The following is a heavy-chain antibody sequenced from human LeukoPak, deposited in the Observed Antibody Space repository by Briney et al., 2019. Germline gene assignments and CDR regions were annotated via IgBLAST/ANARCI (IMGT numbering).Heavy chain of an antibody. Sequence: SVKVSCKASGGTFSSYTISWVRQAPGQGLEWMGGIIPIFGTANYAQKFQGRVTITADESTSTAYMELSSLRSEDTAVYYCARAQGAYCGGDCYWSPDDAFDIWGQGTMVTVSS. CDR1: GGTFSSYT. V-gene: IGHV1-69*13. D-gene: IGHD2-21*02. CDR3: ARAQGAYCGGDCYWSPDDAFDI. CDR2: IIPIFGTA. J-gene: IGHJ3*02.